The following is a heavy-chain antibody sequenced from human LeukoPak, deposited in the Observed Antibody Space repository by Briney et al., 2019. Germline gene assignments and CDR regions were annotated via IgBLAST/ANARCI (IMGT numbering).Heavy chain of an antibody. CDR1: GFTFSNYE. D-gene: IGHD6-13*01. CDR2: ISNSGNTK. Sequence: PGGSLRLSCAASGFTFSNYEMNWIRQAPGKGLEWISYISNSGNTKYYADSVKGRFTISRDNAKNSLYLQMNSLRSEDTAVYYCVREASGGTKGVSGTFDIWGQGTMVTVSS. J-gene: IGHJ3*02. CDR3: VREASGGTKGVSGTFDI. V-gene: IGHV3-48*03.